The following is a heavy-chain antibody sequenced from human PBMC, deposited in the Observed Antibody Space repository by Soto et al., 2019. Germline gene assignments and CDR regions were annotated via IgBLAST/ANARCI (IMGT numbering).Heavy chain of an antibody. D-gene: IGHD6-13*01. CDR2: IYYSGST. CDR3: ARDTLHSSSWSYYYYYGMDV. V-gene: IGHV4-59*01. CDR1: GGSISSYY. Sequence: PSETLSLTCTVSGGSISSYYWSWIRQPPGKGLEWIGYIYYSGSTNYNPSLKSRVTISVDTSKNQFSLKLSSVTAADTAVYYCARDTLHSSSWSYYYYYGMDVWGQGTTVTVSS. J-gene: IGHJ6*02.